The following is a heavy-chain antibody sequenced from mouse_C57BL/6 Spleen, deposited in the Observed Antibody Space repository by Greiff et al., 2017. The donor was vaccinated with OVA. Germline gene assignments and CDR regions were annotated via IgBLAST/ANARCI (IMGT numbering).Heavy chain of an antibody. Sequence: VQGVESGPGLVAPSQSLSITCTVSGFSLTSYGVSWVRQPPGKGLEWLGVIWGDGSTNYHSALISRLSIRKDNTKGQVFLKLNSLQTDDTATYYCAKIDGNYGFAYWGQGTLVTVSA. CDR3: AKIDGNYGFAY. J-gene: IGHJ3*01. CDR2: IWGDGST. CDR1: GFSLTSYG. D-gene: IGHD2-1*01. V-gene: IGHV2-3*01.